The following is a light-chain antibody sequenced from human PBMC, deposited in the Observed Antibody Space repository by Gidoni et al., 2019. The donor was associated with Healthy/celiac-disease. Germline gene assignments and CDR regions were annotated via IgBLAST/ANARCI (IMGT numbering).Light chain of an antibody. CDR1: QSVSSY. CDR3: QQRSNWPPLT. J-gene: IGKJ4*01. V-gene: IGKV3-11*01. CDR2: DAS. Sequence: EIVLTQPPATLSLSPGERATLSCRASQSVSSYLAWYQQQPGQAPRLLIYDASNRATGIPARFSGSGSGTDFTLTISSIEPEDFAVYYCQQRSNWPPLTFGGGTKVEIK.